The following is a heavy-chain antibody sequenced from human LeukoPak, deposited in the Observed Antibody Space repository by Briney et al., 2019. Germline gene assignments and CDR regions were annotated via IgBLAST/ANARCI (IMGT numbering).Heavy chain of an antibody. J-gene: IGHJ4*02. CDR3: ARGPISIFDY. CDR1: GGSFSGYY. D-gene: IGHD3-9*01. Sequence: PSETLSLTCAVYGGSFSGYYWSWVRQRPGKGVEWIGEINHSGSTNYNPSLKSRVTISVDTSKNQFSLKLSSVTAADTAVYYCARGPISIFDYWGQGTLVTVSS. CDR2: INHSGST. V-gene: IGHV4-34*01.